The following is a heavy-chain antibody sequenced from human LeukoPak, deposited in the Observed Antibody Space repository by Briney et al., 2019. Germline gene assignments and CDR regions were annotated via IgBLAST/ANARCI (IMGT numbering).Heavy chain of an antibody. CDR3: ARGGITMIVVVISLFDY. J-gene: IGHJ4*02. CDR2: INPNSGGT. V-gene: IGHV1-2*02. D-gene: IGHD3-22*01. Sequence: ASVKVSCKASGYTFTGYYMHWLRQAPGQGLEWMGWINPNSGGTNYAQKFQGRVTMTRDTSISTAYMELSRLRSDDTAVYYCARGGITMIVVVISLFDYGGQGTLVTVSS. CDR1: GYTFTGYY.